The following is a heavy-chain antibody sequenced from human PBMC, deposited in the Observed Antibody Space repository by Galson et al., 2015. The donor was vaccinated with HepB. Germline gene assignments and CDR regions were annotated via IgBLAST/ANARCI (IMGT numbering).Heavy chain of an antibody. Sequence: SETLSLTCTVSGGSISSYYWSWIRQPPGKGLEWIGYIYYSGSTNYNPSLKSRVTISVDTSKNQFSLKLSSVTAADTAVYYRARFRLWIDYWGQGTLVTVSS. V-gene: IGHV4-59*01. J-gene: IGHJ4*02. CDR2: IYYSGST. CDR3: ARFRLWIDY. CDR1: GGSISSYY. D-gene: IGHD5-18*01.